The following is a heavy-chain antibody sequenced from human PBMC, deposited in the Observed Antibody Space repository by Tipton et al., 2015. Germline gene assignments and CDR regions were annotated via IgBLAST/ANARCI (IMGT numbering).Heavy chain of an antibody. CDR1: GYTFTTYG. Sequence: QLVQSGAEVRKPGASVKVSCKTSGYTFTTYGISWVRQAPGQGLEWMGIINPSGGSTTYAQKFQGRVTMTRDTSTSTVYMELSSLRSEDTAVYYCARVGGWDYNTSGYLLGFWGQGTLVTVSS. CDR3: ARVGGWDYNTSGYLLGF. V-gene: IGHV1-46*01. J-gene: IGHJ4*02. CDR2: INPSGGST. D-gene: IGHD3-22*01.